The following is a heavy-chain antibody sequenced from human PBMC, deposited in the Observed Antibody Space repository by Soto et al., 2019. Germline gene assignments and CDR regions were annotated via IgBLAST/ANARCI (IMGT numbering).Heavy chain of an antibody. CDR3: ARDFGVEIGARDSYTAMAPLDY. J-gene: IGHJ4*02. CDR2: IWYDGSNK. D-gene: IGHD5-18*01. CDR1: GFTFSSYG. V-gene: IGHV3-33*01. Sequence: QVQLVESGGGVVQPGRSLRLSCAASGFTFSSYGMHWVRQAPGKGLEWVAVIWYDGSNKYYADSVKGRFTISRDNSKNTLYLKMTSLRAEDTAVYYCARDFGVEIGARDSYTAMAPLDYWGQGTLVTVSS.